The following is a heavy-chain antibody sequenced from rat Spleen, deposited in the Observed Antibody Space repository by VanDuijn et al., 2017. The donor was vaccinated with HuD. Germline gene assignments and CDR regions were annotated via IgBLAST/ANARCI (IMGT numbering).Heavy chain of an antibody. Sequence: EVQLVESGGGLFQPGRSLKLSCAASGFIFSTYGMAWVRQTPAKGLEWVASITTGSRNTYYRDSVKGRFTISRDNAKNTLFLQMDSLRSEDTATYYCARIMYTHFDYWGQGVMVTVSS. CDR1: GFIFSTYG. CDR3: ARIMYTHFDY. CDR2: ITTGSRNT. D-gene: IGHD1-6*01. J-gene: IGHJ2*01. V-gene: IGHV5S14*01.